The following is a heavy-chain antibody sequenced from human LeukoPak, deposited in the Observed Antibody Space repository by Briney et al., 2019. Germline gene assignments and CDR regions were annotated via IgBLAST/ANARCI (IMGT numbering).Heavy chain of an antibody. CDR2: ISSSGSTI. V-gene: IGHV3-48*03. J-gene: IGHJ4*02. D-gene: IGHD1-26*01. CDR3: TRGRRATHDY. Sequence: GGSLRLSCAASGFTFSSYEMNWVRQAPGKGLEWVSYISSSGSTIYYADSVKGRFAISRDNAKNSLYLQMNSLKTEDTAVYYCTRGRRATHDYWGQGTLVTVSS. CDR1: GFTFSSYE.